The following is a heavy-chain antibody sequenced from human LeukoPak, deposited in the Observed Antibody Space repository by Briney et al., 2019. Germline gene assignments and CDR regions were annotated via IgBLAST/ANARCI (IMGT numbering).Heavy chain of an antibody. CDR1: GFTFSSYA. D-gene: IGHD4-17*01. CDR3: AKDMRALSRRPVTYYFGY. V-gene: IGHV3-23*01. CDR2: ISGSGGST. J-gene: IGHJ4*02. Sequence: PGGSLRLSCAASGFTFSSYAMSWVRQAPGKGLEWVSAISGSGGSTYYADSVKGQFTISRDNSRNTLYLQMNSLRAEDTAVYYCAKDMRALSRRPVTYYFGYWGQGTLVTVSS.